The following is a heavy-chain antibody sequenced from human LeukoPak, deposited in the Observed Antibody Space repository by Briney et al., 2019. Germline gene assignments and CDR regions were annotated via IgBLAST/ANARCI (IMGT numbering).Heavy chain of an antibody. Sequence: GGSLRLSCVTSGSNISDSRMTWVRQAPGKGLQWVANVNRDGTEKHFLDSVEGRFTISRDNAKKSLYLQMSSLRPQDTAVYFCVRGDWNFESWGQGTLVTVSS. CDR1: GSNISDSR. CDR2: VNRDGTEK. J-gene: IGHJ4*02. V-gene: IGHV3-7*04. D-gene: IGHD2-21*01. CDR3: VRGDWNFES.